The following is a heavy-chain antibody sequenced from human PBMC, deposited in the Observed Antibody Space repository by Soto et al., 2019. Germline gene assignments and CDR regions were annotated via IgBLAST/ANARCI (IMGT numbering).Heavy chain of an antibody. J-gene: IGHJ4*02. CDR3: AKGDGQPWFIPHRDN. D-gene: IGHD3-16*01. CDR2: ISCCGGSA. CDR1: GFNFKQFA. V-gene: IGHV3-23*01. Sequence: EVQLLESGGGVVQPGGSLRLSCVASGFNFKQFAMQWVRQAAGEAPEWVSGISCCGGSASYADSVKGRFSSARDDSKNTVSLQLNSMIVEETAEYYCAKGDGQPWFIPHRDNWGQGTLVTVS.